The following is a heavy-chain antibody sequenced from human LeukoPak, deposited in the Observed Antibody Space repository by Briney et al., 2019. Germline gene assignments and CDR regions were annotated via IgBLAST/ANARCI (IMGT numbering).Heavy chain of an antibody. J-gene: IGHJ4*02. CDR1: GFTFDTTD. Sequence: GRSLRLSCAASGFTFDTTDMTWVRQAPGKGPEWLSCISWTGDREYYADSVKGRFTISRDNSKNMLYLQMTSLRGEDTATYYCGRNSGCWSFWGRGTLAAVSS. V-gene: IGHV3-23*01. CDR3: GRNSGCWSF. CDR2: ISWTGDRE. D-gene: IGHD5-12*01.